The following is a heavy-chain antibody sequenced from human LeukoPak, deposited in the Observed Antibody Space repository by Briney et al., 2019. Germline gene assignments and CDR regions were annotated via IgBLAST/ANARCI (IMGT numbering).Heavy chain of an antibody. CDR2: ISSSSSYI. J-gene: IGHJ3*02. D-gene: IGHD1-7*01. CDR1: GFTFSSYS. CDR3: ARDLGALNYAFDI. V-gene: IGHV3-21*01. Sequence: PGGSLRLSCAASGFTFSSYSMNWVRQAPGKGLEWVSSISSSSSYIYYADSVKGRFTISRDNAKNSLYLQMNSLRAEDTAVYYCARDLGALNYAFDIWGRGTMVTVSS.